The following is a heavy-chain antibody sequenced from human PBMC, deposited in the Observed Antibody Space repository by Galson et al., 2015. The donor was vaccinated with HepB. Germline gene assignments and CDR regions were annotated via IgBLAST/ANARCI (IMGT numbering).Heavy chain of an antibody. Sequence: SVKVSCKASGGTFSSYTISWVRQAPGQGLEWMGRIIPILGIAYYAQKFQGRVTITADKSTSTAYMELSSLRSEDTAVYYCARSHYYDSSGYYPDLDYWGQGTLVTVSS. D-gene: IGHD3-22*01. J-gene: IGHJ4*02. CDR3: ARSHYYDSSGYYPDLDY. CDR1: GGTFSSYT. V-gene: IGHV1-69*02. CDR2: IIPILGIA.